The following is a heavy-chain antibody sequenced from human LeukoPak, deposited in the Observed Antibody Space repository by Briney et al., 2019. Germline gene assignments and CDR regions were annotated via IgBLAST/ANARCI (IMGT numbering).Heavy chain of an antibody. D-gene: IGHD2-2*01. CDR1: GLTFSSYW. CDR2: INSDGSST. Sequence: PGGSLRLSCAVSGLTFSSYWMHWVRQAPGKGLVWVSRINSDGSSTSYADSVKGRFTISRDNAKNTLYLQMNSLRAEDTAVYYCARGGYCSSTSCFLIDPWGQGTLGTVSS. J-gene: IGHJ5*02. V-gene: IGHV3-74*01. CDR3: ARGGYCSSTSCFLIDP.